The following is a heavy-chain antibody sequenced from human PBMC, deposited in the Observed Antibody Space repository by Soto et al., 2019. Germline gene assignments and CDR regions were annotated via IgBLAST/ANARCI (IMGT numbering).Heavy chain of an antibody. CDR3: VRGRSYSVYDF. CDR2: IYPSGST. Sequence: QVNLQESGPGLVKSSETLSLTCTVSGGSISGHAWIWIRQSAGMGLEWIGHIYPSGSTSYNPSLRSRVSMSLDTSKNQIFLKLSSVTAADTAVFYCVRGRSYSVYDFWGPGTLFTVSS. D-gene: IGHD5-12*01. CDR1: GGSISGHA. J-gene: IGHJ4*02. V-gene: IGHV4-4*07.